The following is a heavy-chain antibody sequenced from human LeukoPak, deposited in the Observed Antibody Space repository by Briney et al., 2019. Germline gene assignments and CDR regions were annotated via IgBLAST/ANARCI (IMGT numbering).Heavy chain of an antibody. CDR1: GDSVSSNSAA. D-gene: IGHD3-10*01. J-gene: IGHJ5*02. Sequence: SQTLSLTCAISGDSVSSNSAAWNWIRQSPSRGLEWLGRTYYRSKWSNDYAVSVKNRITFTASSSKNQFYLQLNSVTPDDTAVYYCARNPLSVTGENWFDPWGQGTLVTVSS. CDR2: TYYRSKWSN. V-gene: IGHV6-1*01. CDR3: ARNPLSVTGENWFDP.